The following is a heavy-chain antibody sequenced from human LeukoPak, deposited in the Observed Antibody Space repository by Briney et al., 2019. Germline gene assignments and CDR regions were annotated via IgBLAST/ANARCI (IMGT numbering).Heavy chain of an antibody. V-gene: IGHV3-74*01. Sequence: PGGSLRLSCAASGFTFSSYSMNWVRQAPGKGLVWVSRINSDGRSTNYADSVKGRFTISRDNAKNTLYLQMNSLRAEDTAVYYCARGADSGYSSDNWGQGTVVSVSS. CDR1: GFTFSSYS. D-gene: IGHD3-9*01. J-gene: IGHJ4*02. CDR2: INSDGRST. CDR3: ARGADSGYSSDN.